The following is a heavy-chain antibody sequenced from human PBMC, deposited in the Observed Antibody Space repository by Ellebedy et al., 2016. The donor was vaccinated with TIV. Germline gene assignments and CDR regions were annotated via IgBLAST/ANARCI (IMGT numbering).Heavy chain of an antibody. D-gene: IGHD1-1*01. CDR3: TKEVDPGDLYS. CDR1: GFTSHDHG. CDR2: LICNTGRT. V-gene: IGHV3-9*02. J-gene: IGHJ5*02. Sequence: SLKISCAVSGFTSHDHGMHWVRQAPGKGLEWVSGLICNTGRTGYSVSVKGRFTISRDNAKNSLYLQMNSLRVEDTALYYCTKEVDPGDLYSWGQGTRVTVSS.